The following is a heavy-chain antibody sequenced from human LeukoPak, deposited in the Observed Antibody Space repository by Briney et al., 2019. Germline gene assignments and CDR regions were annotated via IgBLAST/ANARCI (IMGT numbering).Heavy chain of an antibody. CDR3: ARRGYCSGGSCHPPGAFDI. CDR2: IYYSGST. J-gene: IGHJ3*02. Sequence: SETLSLTCTVPGGSISSSSYYWGWVRQPPGKGLEWIGSIYYSGSTYYNPSLKSRVTISVDTSKNQFSLKLSSVTAADTAVYYCARRGYCSGGSCHPPGAFDIWGQGTMVTVSS. CDR1: GGSISSSSYY. D-gene: IGHD2-15*01. V-gene: IGHV4-39*07.